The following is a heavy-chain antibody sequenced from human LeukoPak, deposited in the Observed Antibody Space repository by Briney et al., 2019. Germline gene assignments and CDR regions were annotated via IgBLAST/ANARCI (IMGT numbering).Heavy chain of an antibody. D-gene: IGHD5-12*01. CDR2: IIPIFGTA. V-gene: IGHV1-69*05. CDR3: ARWKLLMATTENASYYMDV. J-gene: IGHJ6*03. Sequence: VASVKVSCKASGGTFSSYAISWVRQAPGQGLEWMGGIIPIFGTANYAQKFQGRVTITTDDSTSTAYMELSSLRSEDTAVYYCARWKLLMATTENASYYMDVWGKGTTVTVSS. CDR1: GGTFSSYA.